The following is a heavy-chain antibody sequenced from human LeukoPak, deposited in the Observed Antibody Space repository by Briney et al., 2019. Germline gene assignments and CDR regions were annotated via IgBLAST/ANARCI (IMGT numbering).Heavy chain of an antibody. CDR1: GYTFTSYG. D-gene: IGHD3-22*01. V-gene: IGHV1-18*01. CDR2: ISAYNGNT. CDR3: ARDRYYDSSGYYPFDY. Sequence: GASVKVSCKASGYTFTSYGISWVRQAPGQGLEWMGWISAYNGNTNYAQKLRGRVTMTTDTSTSTAYMELRSLRSDDTAVYYCARDRYYDSSGYYPFDYWGQGTLVTVSS. J-gene: IGHJ4*02.